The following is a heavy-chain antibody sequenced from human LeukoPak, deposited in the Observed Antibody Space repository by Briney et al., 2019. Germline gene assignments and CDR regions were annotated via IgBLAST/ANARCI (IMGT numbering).Heavy chain of an antibody. CDR1: GFTFSSYA. CDR3: AKYFPRFDDYSRWANEYYFDY. D-gene: IGHD4-11*01. J-gene: IGHJ4*02. V-gene: IGHV3-23*01. CDR2: ISGSGGST. Sequence: GASLRLFCAASGFTFSSYAMSWVRQAPGKGLEWVSAISGSGGSTYYADSVKGRFTISRDNSKNTLYLQMNSLRAEDTAVYYCAKYFPRFDDYSRWANEYYFDYWGQGTLVTVSS.